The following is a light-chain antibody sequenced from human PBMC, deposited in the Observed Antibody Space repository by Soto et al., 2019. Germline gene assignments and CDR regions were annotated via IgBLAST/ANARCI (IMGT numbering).Light chain of an antibody. CDR1: QSVSSY. V-gene: IGKV3-15*01. CDR3: QQYSKWPLT. Sequence: EIVLTQSPATLSVSPGERASLSCSASQSVSSYLAWYQRKPGQAPRLLIYGASTRATGIPARFSGSGSGTEFILTISSLQSEDFAVYYCQQYSKWPLTFGGGTKVDIK. CDR2: GAS. J-gene: IGKJ4*01.